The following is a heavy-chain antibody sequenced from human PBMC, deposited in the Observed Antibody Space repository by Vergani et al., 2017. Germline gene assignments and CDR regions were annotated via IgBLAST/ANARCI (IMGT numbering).Heavy chain of an antibody. V-gene: IGHV3-30-3*01. CDR3: ARGGKGIIMVVPSTHL. CDR2: ISYDGTEK. D-gene: IGHD2-15*01. J-gene: IGHJ4*02. Sequence: QVKLEESGGGVVQPGRSLRLSCAASGFSFGNYAMHWVRQAPGTGLEWVGVISYDGTEKKYADSVNGRFTISRDNSKNMMSLQMNSLRVEDTAVYYCARGGKGIIMVVPSTHLWGQGTQVSVS. CDR1: GFSFGNYA.